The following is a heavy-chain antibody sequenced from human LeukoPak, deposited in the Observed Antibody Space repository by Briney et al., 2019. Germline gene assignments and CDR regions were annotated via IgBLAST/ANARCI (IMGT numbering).Heavy chain of an antibody. Sequence: GEPLRIYCKGSGYSYTNYWIIWVRQMPGKGLEWMGKIDPSDSYTNYSPSFQGHVTMSADKSISTAYLQWSSLKASDTAMYYCARQEQYHNYEYYYHVMDVWGQGTTVTVSS. D-gene: IGHD2-2*01. CDR3: ARQEQYHNYEYYYHVMDV. CDR1: GYSYTNYW. V-gene: IGHV5-10-1*01. J-gene: IGHJ6*02. CDR2: IDPSDSYT.